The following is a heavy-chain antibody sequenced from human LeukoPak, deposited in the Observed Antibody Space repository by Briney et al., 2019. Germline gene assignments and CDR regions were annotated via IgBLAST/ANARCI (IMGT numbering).Heavy chain of an antibody. J-gene: IGHJ4*02. CDR1: GGSFSGYY. CDR2: INHSGST. D-gene: IGHD6-19*01. Sequence: PSETLSLTCAVYGGSFSGYYWSWIRQPPGKGLEWIGEINHSGSTNYNPSLKSRVTISVDTSKNQFSLKLSSVTAADTAVYYCARVSTGGSGWYGFDYWGQGTLVTVSS. CDR3: ARVSTGGSGWYGFDY. V-gene: IGHV4-34*01.